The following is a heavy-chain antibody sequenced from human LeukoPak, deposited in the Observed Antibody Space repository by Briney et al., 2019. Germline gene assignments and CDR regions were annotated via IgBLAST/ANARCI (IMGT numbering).Heavy chain of an antibody. CDR1: GGSFSDYY. V-gene: IGHV4-34*01. CDR3: ARAYYYYMDV. Sequence: SETLSLTCAVYGGSFSDYYRSWIRQPPGKGLEWIGEINDSGSAYYNPSLRSRVTMSIDTSKNQFSLKLTSVTAADTAVYYCARAYYYYMDVWGKGTTVTVSS. J-gene: IGHJ6*03. CDR2: INDSGSA.